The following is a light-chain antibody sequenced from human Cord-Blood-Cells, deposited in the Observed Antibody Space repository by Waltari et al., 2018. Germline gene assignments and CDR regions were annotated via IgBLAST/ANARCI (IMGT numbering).Light chain of an antibody. J-gene: IGKJ3*01. CDR2: AAS. Sequence: DIQVTQSPSSLSPSVRDRVTITCRASQSISRYLNWYQHKPGTAPKLLVYAASSLQSGVPSRFSGSGSGTDFTLTISSLQPEDFATYYCQQSYSTPFTFGPGTKVDIK. CDR1: QSISRY. CDR3: QQSYSTPFT. V-gene: IGKV1-39*01.